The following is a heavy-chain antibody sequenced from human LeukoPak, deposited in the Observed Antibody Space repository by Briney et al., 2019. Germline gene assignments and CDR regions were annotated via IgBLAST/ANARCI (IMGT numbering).Heavy chain of an antibody. V-gene: IGHV1-46*01. CDR1: GYTITNNY. Sequence: ASVKVSCKASGYTITNNYMHWVRQAPGQGLEWMGVINPSGTGTSYAQKFQGRITMSRDMSTSTVYMELSSLRAEDTAVYYCAKDSSSDMKVLYYYYYMDVWGKGTTVTISS. CDR2: INPSGTGT. D-gene: IGHD2-21*02. J-gene: IGHJ6*03. CDR3: AKDSSSDMKVLYYYYYMDV.